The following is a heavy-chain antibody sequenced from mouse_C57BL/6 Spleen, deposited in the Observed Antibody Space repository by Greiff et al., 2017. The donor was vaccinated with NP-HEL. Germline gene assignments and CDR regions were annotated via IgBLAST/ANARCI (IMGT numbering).Heavy chain of an antibody. Sequence: VKLMESGPGLVQPSQSLSITCTVSGFSLTSYGVHWVRQSPGKGLEWLGVIWSGGSTDYNAAFISRLSISKDNSKSQVFFKMNSLQADDTAIYYCARIYYYGSSYAMDYWGQGTSVTVSS. CDR3: ARIYYYGSSYAMDY. CDR2: IWSGGST. CDR1: GFSLTSYG. D-gene: IGHD1-1*01. V-gene: IGHV2-2*01. J-gene: IGHJ4*01.